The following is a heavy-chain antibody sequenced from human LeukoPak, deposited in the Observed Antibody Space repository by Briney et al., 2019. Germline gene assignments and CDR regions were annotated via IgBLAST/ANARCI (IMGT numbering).Heavy chain of an antibody. CDR1: GGSISSSGYY. D-gene: IGHD4-23*01. CDR2: IYYTGTT. V-gene: IGHV4-39*07. J-gene: IGHJ5*02. CDR3: ARDNSVEDTAWWFDP. Sequence: PSETLSLTCTVSGGSISSSGYYWGWIRQPPGKGLEWIGNIYYTGTTYYNPSFKSRVTISIDTSKNQFSLKLSSVTAADTAVYYCARDNSVEDTAWWFDPWGQGTLVTVSS.